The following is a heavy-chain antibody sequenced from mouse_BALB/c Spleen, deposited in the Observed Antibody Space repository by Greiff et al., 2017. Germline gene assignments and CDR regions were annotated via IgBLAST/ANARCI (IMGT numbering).Heavy chain of an antibody. J-gene: IGHJ2*01. CDR2: IYPGDGDT. Sequence: VKLVESGPELVKPGASVKISCKASGYAFSSSWMNWVKQRPGQGLEWIGRIYPGDGDTNYNGKFKGKATLTADKSSSTAYMQLSSLTSVDSAVYFCARDLDYYGSPLDYWGQGTTLTVSS. CDR3: ARDLDYYGSPLDY. V-gene: IGHV1-82*01. CDR1: GYAFSSSW. D-gene: IGHD1-1*01.